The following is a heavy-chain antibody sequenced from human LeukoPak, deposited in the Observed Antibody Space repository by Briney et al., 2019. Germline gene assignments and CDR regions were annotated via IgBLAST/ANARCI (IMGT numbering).Heavy chain of an antibody. CDR1: GFTFSTYG. D-gene: IGHD2-2*01. CDR2: ISYDGGNK. J-gene: IGHJ4*02. CDR3: ANREYHLPALY. V-gene: IGHV3-30*18. Sequence: PGGSLRLSCAASGFTFSTYGMYWVRQAPGKGLERVAVISYDGGNKYYADSVKGRFTISTETSKKTLYLQMNSLRAEDTAVYYCANREYHLPALYWGQGTLVTVSS.